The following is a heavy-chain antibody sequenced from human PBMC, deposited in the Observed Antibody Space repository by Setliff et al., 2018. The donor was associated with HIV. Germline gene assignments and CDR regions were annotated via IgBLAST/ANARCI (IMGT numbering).Heavy chain of an antibody. CDR2: INPSSGST. V-gene: IGHV1-46*01. D-gene: IGHD3-10*01. Sequence: GASVKVSCKASGYNFSTYYMHWVRQAPGQGLEWMGIINPSSGSTTDAQKFQGRVTLTRDTSASTVYLDLSSLRSEDTAIYYCARGYYNSGNYFEYWGQGTLVTVSS. CDR3: ARGYYNSGNYFEY. CDR1: GYNFSTYY. J-gene: IGHJ4*02.